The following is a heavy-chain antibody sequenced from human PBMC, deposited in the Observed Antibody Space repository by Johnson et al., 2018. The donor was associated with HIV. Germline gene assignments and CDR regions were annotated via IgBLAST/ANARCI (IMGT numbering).Heavy chain of an antibody. Sequence: VQLVESGGGLVQPGGSLRLSCAASGFTFSSYAMSWVRQAPGKGLEWVSAISSSGGSTYYADSVKGRFTISREHSKNKLHLQMNSLGAEDTAVYYCANLGYSSSLDYDGFDIWGQGTMVTVSS. CDR3: ANLGYSSSLDYDGFDI. J-gene: IGHJ3*02. CDR2: ISSSGGST. V-gene: IGHV3-23*04. D-gene: IGHD6-13*01. CDR1: GFTFSSYA.